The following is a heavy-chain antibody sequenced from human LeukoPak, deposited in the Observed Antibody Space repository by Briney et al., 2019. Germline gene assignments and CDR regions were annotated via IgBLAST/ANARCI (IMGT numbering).Heavy chain of an antibody. V-gene: IGHV3-48*03. J-gene: IGHJ3*01. Sequence: PGGSLRLSCTASGFTFSTYEMNWVRQAPGRGLEWLSYVNNGGDTIYYAESVRGRFTISRDNGKNSLYLQMNSLADEDTALYYCARGRGKDNTYYSFDVWGLGTLVTVSS. D-gene: IGHD1-26*01. CDR1: GFTFSTYE. CDR3: ARGRGKDNTYYSFDV. CDR2: VNNGGDTI.